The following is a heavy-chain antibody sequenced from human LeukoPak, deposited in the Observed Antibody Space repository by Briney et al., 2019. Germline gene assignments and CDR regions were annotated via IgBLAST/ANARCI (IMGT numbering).Heavy chain of an antibody. J-gene: IGHJ4*02. V-gene: IGHV3-9*01. D-gene: IGHD4-23*01. CDR2: ISWNSGSI. Sequence: GGSLRLSCAASGFTFDDYAMHWVRQAPGKGLEWVSGISWNSGSIGYADSVKGRFTISGDNAKNSLYLQMNSLRAEDTALYYCAKDALSGGHDYWGQGTLVTVSS. CDR3: AKDALSGGHDY. CDR1: GFTFDDYA.